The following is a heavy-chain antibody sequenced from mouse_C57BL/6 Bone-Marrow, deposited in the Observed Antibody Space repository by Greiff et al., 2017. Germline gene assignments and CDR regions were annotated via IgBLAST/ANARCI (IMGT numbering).Heavy chain of an antibody. V-gene: IGHV7-3*01. Sequence: EVMLVESGGGLVQPGGSLSLSCAASGFTFTDYYMSWVRQPPGKALEWLGFIRNKANGYTTEYSASVKGRFTISRDNSQSSLYLQMIARRAGDSATDYCGRCPDGIGYVWYFDGWGTGTTVTVSS. CDR2: IRNKANGYTT. J-gene: IGHJ1*03. CDR1: GFTFTDYY. CDR3: GRCPDGIGYVWYFDG. D-gene: IGHD1-2*01.